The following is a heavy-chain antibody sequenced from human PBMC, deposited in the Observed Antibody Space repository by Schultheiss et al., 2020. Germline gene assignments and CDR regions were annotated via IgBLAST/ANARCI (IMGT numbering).Heavy chain of an antibody. CDR2: IWYDGSNK. CDR1: GFTFSSYG. Sequence: GGSMRLSCAASGFTFSSYGRHWVRQAPGKGLEWVAVIWYDGSNKYYADSVKGRFTISRDNSKNTLYLQMNSLRAEDTAVYYCSRTAPYYFDYWGKGTLVIGSA. J-gene: IGHJ4*02. D-gene: IGHD5-18*01. CDR3: SRTAPYYFDY. V-gene: IGHV3-33*01.